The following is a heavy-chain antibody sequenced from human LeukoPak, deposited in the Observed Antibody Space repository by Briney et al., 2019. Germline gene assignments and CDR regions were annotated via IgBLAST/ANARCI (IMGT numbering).Heavy chain of an antibody. Sequence: GGSLRLSCAASGFTFSSYAMSWVRQAPGKGLEWVSGISGSGGSTYYADSVKGRFTISRDNSKNTLYLQMNTLRAEDTAVYYCARDGLYSGYDFDYWGQGTLVTVSS. CDR2: ISGSGGST. CDR3: ARDGLYSGYDFDY. J-gene: IGHJ4*02. D-gene: IGHD5-12*01. V-gene: IGHV3-23*01. CDR1: GFTFSSYA.